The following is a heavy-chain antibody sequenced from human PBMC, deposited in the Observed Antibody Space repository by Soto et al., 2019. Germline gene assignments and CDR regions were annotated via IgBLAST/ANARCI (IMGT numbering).Heavy chain of an antibody. CDR2: ISGSGGST. V-gene: IGHV3-23*01. D-gene: IGHD2-2*01. J-gene: IGHJ4*02. Sequence: GESLKISCAASGFTFSSYAMSWVRQAPGKGLEWVSAISGSGGSTYYADSVKGRFTISRDNSKNTLYLQMNSLRAEDTAVYYRASSVVPAAAGGYFDYWGQGTLVTVSS. CDR1: GFTFSSYA. CDR3: ASSVVPAAAGGYFDY.